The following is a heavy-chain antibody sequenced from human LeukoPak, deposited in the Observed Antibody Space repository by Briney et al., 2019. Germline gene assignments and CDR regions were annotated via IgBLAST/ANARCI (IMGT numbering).Heavy chain of an antibody. Sequence: GGSLRLSCAASGFTFSSYWMSWVRQAPGKGLEWVANIKQDGSEKYYVDSVKGRFTISRDNAKNSLYLQMNSLRAEDTAVYYCAREGDRSWYIFDYWGQGTLVTVSS. D-gene: IGHD6-13*01. V-gene: IGHV3-7*01. J-gene: IGHJ4*02. CDR1: GFTFSSYW. CDR3: AREGDRSWYIFDY. CDR2: IKQDGSEK.